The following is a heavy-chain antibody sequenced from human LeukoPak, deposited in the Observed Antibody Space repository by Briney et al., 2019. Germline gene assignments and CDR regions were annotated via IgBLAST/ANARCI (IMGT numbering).Heavy chain of an antibody. CDR3: AREQIAVANTGAFDI. D-gene: IGHD6-19*01. J-gene: IGHJ3*02. CDR2: ISWNSGNI. CDR1: GFTFDDYA. Sequence: GGSLRLSCAASGFTFDDYAMHWVRQAPGKGLEWVSGISWNSGNIGYADSVKGRFTISRDNAKNSLYLQMNSLRAEDTALYYCAREQIAVANTGAFDIWGQGTMVTVSS. V-gene: IGHV3-9*01.